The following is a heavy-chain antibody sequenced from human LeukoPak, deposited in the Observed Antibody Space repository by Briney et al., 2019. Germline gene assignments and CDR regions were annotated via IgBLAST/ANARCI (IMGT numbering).Heavy chain of an antibody. D-gene: IGHD4-17*01. CDR3: ARDARFYGDPNDAFDI. CDR2: ISYDGSNK. J-gene: IGHJ3*02. CDR1: GFTFSSYA. Sequence: GGSLRLSCAASGFTFSSYAMHWVRQAPGKGLEWVAVISYDGSNKYYADSVKGRFTISRDNSKNTLYLQMNSLRAEDTAVYYCARDARFYGDPNDAFDIWGQGTMVTVSS. V-gene: IGHV3-30-3*01.